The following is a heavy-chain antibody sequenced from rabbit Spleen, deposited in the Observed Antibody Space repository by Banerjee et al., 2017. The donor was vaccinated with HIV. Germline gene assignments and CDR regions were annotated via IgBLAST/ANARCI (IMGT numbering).Heavy chain of an antibody. Sequence: QLKESGGGLVQPGGSLKLSCKASGFDFSTYYMSWVRQAPGKGLEWIGYIDPVFGTTYYASWVNGRFTISSHNAQNTLYLQLNSLTAADTATYFCARGPTMTMVIDYFNLWGPGTLVTVS. V-gene: IGHV1S7*01. CDR3: ARGPTMTMVIDYFNL. CDR1: GFDFSTYY. CDR2: IDPVFGTT. J-gene: IGHJ4*01. D-gene: IGHD2-1*01.